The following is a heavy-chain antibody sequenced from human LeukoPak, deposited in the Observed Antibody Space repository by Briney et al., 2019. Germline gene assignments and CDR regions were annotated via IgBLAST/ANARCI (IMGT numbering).Heavy chain of an antibody. V-gene: IGHV1-46*01. CDR1: GYTFTSYY. Sequence: GASVKVSCKASGYTFTSYYMHWVRQAPGQGLEWMGIINPSGGSTSYAQKFQGRVTMTRDMSTSTVYMELSSVTAADTAVYYCARGTLTTVTTVWFDPWGQGTLVTVSS. D-gene: IGHD4-17*01. CDR3: ARGTLTTVTTVWFDP. CDR2: INPSGGST. J-gene: IGHJ5*02.